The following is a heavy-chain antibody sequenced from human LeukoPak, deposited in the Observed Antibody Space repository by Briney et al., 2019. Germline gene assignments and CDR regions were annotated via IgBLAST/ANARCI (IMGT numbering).Heavy chain of an antibody. D-gene: IGHD6-13*01. Sequence: SETLSLTCTVSGGSIISSSSSSYYWGWIRQSPGKGPEWVGGIYYSGSTYYNPSLKSRVTISVDTSKSQFSLRLSSVTATDTAVYYCARRGDSSSWYDYLVGWFDPWGQGTLVTVSS. CDR1: GGSIISSSSSSYY. CDR2: IYYSGST. CDR3: ARRGDSSSWYDYLVGWFDP. V-gene: IGHV4-39*01. J-gene: IGHJ5*02.